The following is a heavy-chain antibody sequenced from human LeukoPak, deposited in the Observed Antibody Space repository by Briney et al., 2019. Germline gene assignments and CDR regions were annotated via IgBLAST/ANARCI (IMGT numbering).Heavy chain of an antibody. CDR2: IYYSGST. CDR3: ARISAYSSGSLDY. J-gene: IGHJ4*02. Sequence: NPSETLSLTCTVSGGSISSYYWSWIRQPPGQGLEWIGYIYYSGSTNYNPSLKSRVTISVDTSKNQFSLKLSSVTAADTAVYYCARISAYSSGSLDYWGQGTLVTVSS. V-gene: IGHV4-59*08. D-gene: IGHD6-19*01. CDR1: GGSISSYY.